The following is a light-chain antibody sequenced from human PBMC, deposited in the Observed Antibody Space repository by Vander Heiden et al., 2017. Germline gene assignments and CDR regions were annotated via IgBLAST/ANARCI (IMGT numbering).Light chain of an antibody. J-gene: IGKJ2*01. CDR3: QQYDNLPRYT. CDR2: DAS. V-gene: IGKV1-33*01. Sequence: LHLTQSPPPLSASVGDRVTITCQASQDISNYLNWCQQKPGKAPTLLIYDASNLEAGVPSRFSRGGSGTDFTFTISSLQPEDIATYYCQQYDNLPRYTFGQGTKLEIK. CDR1: QDISNY.